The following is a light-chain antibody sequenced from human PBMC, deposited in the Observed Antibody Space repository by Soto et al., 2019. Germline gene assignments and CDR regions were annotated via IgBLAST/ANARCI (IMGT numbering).Light chain of an antibody. CDR1: ESIRDM. CDR2: SAS. J-gene: IGKJ3*01. V-gene: IGKV1-39*01. Sequence: DIQMTQSPSSLSASVGDRVTIACRASESIRDMLNWYQQKPGKAPMLLLSSASILQSGVPSRFSGSGSGTDFSLTISGLQPEDFATYFWQQSYSSPTFGPGTKVDLK. CDR3: QQSYSSPT.